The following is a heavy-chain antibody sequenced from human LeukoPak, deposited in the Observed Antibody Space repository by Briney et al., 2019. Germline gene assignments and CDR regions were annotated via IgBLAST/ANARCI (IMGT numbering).Heavy chain of an antibody. CDR3: ARGGTGVVVITPFDY. D-gene: IGHD3-22*01. J-gene: IGHJ4*02. CDR2: ISAYNGNT. CDR1: GYTFTSYG. V-gene: IGHV1-18*01. Sequence: ASAKVSCKASGYTFTSYGIIWVRQAPGQGLQGMGWISAYNGNTNYAQKLQGRVTMTTDTSTSTACMELRSLRSDDTAVYYCARGGTGVVVITPFDYWGKGTLVTVSS.